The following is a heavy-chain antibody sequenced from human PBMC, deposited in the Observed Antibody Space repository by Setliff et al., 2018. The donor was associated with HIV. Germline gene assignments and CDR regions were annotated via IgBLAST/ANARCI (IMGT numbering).Heavy chain of an antibody. CDR2: IYYSGNT. V-gene: IGHV4-39*01. CDR1: GDPMSSGSFF. D-gene: IGHD3-3*01. CDR3: ARPSLGIGGGSMFNN. J-gene: IGHJ4*02. Sequence: SETLSLTCTVSGDPMSSGSFFWTWVRQPPGKGLEWIGSIYYSGNTYYNPSLKSRVTISEDTSRNQFSLRLRSVTAADTAVYYCARPSLGIGGGSMFNNWGQGTLVTVSS.